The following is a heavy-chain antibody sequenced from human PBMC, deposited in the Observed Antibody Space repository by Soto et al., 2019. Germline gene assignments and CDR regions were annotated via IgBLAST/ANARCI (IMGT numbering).Heavy chain of an antibody. CDR3: ARGRYYDSGSYYLDY. D-gene: IGHD3-10*01. CDR2: INAASGST. Sequence: QVQLVQSGAEVKKPGASVKVSCKASGYTFTNYVMHWVRQAPGRSLEWMGWINAASGSTKYSRNFQGRVTITGDTSASTAYMELSSLTSEDTAVYYCARGRYYDSGSYYLDYWAQGTLVTVSS. V-gene: IGHV1-3*01. J-gene: IGHJ4*02. CDR1: GYTFTNYV.